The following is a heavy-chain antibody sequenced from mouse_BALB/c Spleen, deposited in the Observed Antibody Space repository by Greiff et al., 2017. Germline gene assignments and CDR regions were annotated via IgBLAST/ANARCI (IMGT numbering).Heavy chain of an antibody. CDR3: ARGTTVVATDYFDY. J-gene: IGHJ2*01. Sequence: QVQLQQSGAELVRPGTSVKVSCKASGYAFTNYLIEWVKQRPGQGLEWIGVINPGSGGTNYNEKFKGKATLTADKSSSTAYMQLSSLTSDDSAVYFCARGTTVVATDYFDYWGQGTTLTVSS. CDR1: GYAFTNYL. CDR2: INPGSGGT. D-gene: IGHD1-1*01. V-gene: IGHV1-54*01.